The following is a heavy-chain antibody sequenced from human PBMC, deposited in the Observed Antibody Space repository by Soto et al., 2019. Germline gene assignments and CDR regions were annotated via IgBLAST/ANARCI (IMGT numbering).Heavy chain of an antibody. CDR1: GGTFSSYA. D-gene: IGHD4-17*01. J-gene: IGHJ4*02. Sequence: SLKVSCKASGGTFSSYAISWVRQAPGQGLEWMGGIIPIFGTANYAQKFQGRVTITADESTSTAYMELSSLRSEDAAVYYCARGGRLRWHPYYFDYWGQGTLVTVSS. V-gene: IGHV1-69*13. CDR3: ARGGRLRWHPYYFDY. CDR2: IIPIFGTA.